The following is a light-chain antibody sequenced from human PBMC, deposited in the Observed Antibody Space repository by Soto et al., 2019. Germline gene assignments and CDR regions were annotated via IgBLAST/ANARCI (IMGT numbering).Light chain of an antibody. CDR1: QSAGTF. V-gene: IGKV3-11*01. CDR3: QQRSSWPPT. J-gene: IGKJ4*01. Sequence: EIVLTQSPATVSLSPGERATLSCRASQSAGTFLAWYQQKPGQAPRLLIYDASTRATGTPARFSGSGSGTDFTRTISSLEPEDFAVFYCQQRSSWPPTFGGGTKVEIK. CDR2: DAS.